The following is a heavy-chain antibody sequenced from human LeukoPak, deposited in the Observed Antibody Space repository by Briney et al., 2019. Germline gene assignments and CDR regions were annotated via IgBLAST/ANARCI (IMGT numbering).Heavy chain of an antibody. CDR3: ARGRVEAAAGFDY. V-gene: IGHV1-8*01. J-gene: IGHJ4*02. D-gene: IGHD6-13*01. CDR2: MNPNSGNT. CDR1: GYTFTSYD. Sequence: ASLTDSCKASGYTFTSYDINWVRQATGQGLEWMGWMNPNSGNTGYAQKLQGRVTMTRNTSISTAYMELSSLRSEDTAVYYCARGRVEAAAGFDYWGQGTLVNVSS.